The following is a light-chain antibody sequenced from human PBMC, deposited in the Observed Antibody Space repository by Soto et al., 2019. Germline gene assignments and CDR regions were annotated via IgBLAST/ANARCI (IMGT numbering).Light chain of an antibody. J-gene: IGLJ1*01. V-gene: IGLV2-18*01. CDR2: EAS. CDR3: SLYTSENTYV. CDR1: STDFVSYNR. Sequence: QSALTQPPSVSGSPGQSATISCTGTSTDFVSYNRVSWYQQPPGTAPKLIIYEASNRPSGVPDRFSGSKSGNTASLTISGLQAADEADYYCSLYTSENTYVFGTGTKV.